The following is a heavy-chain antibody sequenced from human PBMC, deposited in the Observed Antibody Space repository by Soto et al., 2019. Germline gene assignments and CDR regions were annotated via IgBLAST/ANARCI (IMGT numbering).Heavy chain of an antibody. V-gene: IGHV4-30-4*01. D-gene: IGHD2-21*02. J-gene: IGHJ4*02. Sequence: SETLSLTCTVSGGSISSGDYYWSWVRQPPGKGLEWIGYIYYSGSTYYNPSLKSRVTISVDTSKNQFSLKLSSVTAADTAVYYCDRVVTAIQGFDYWGQGALVTVSS. CDR3: DRVVTAIQGFDY. CDR1: GGSISSGDYY. CDR2: IYYSGST.